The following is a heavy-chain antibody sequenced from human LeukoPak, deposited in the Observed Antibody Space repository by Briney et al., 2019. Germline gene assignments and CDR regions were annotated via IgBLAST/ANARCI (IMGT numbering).Heavy chain of an antibody. V-gene: IGHV3-15*01. CDR3: TTVYPVHDYLDY. J-gene: IGHJ4*02. Sequence: GGSLRLSCATSGFTFSNARMSWVRQAPGRGLEWVGRVKSKTYGGTTDYAAPVKGRFTISRDDSENTLYVQMNSLKTEDTAVYYCTTVYPVHDYLDYWGQGTLVTVSS. CDR1: GFTFSNAR. D-gene: IGHD2-2*01. CDR2: VKSKTYGGTT.